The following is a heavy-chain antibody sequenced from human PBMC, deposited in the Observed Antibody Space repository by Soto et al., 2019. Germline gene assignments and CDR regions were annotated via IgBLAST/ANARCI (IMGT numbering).Heavy chain of an antibody. Sequence: PSETLSLTCTVSGGSISSGGYYWSWIRQHPGKGLEWIGYIFYSGTTYYNPSLKSRVTISVDTSKNQFSLTLHSVTAADTAIYYCARDRHNNFFDPWGQGTLVTVSS. J-gene: IGHJ5*02. D-gene: IGHD6-6*01. CDR1: GGSISSGGYY. CDR3: ARDRHNNFFDP. V-gene: IGHV4-31*03. CDR2: IFYSGTT.